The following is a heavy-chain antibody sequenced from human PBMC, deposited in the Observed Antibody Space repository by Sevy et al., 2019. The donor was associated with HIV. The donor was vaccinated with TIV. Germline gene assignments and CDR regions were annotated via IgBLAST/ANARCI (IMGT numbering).Heavy chain of an antibody. CDR1: GYTFTSYD. J-gene: IGHJ3*02. V-gene: IGHV1-8*01. CDR2: MNPNSGNT. Sequence: ASVKVSCKASGYTFTSYDINWVRQATGQGLEWMGWMNPNSGNTGDAQKFQGRVTMTRNTSISTAYMELSSLRSEDTAVYYCARVVRRLLSFGEQIENDAFDIWGQGTMVTVSS. D-gene: IGHD3-10*01. CDR3: ARVVRRLLSFGEQIENDAFDI.